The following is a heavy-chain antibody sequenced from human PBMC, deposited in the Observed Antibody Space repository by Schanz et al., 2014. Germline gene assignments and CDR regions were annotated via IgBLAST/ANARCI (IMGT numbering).Heavy chain of an antibody. J-gene: IGHJ4*02. CDR1: GFTFSSYA. V-gene: IGHV3-23*01. CDR2: ISGDGAYT. Sequence: EVQLLESGGGLVQPGASLRLSCAASGFTFSSYAMSWVRQAPGQGLEWVSGISGDGAYTYYADSVKGLFTMTRDNAKNSGLRKMNSLRAEDTAVEYCGRDSCFAFDYWGQGTLVTVSS. CDR3: GRDSCFAFDY.